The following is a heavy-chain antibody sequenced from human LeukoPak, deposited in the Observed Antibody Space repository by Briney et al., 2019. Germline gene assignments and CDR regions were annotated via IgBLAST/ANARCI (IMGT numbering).Heavy chain of an antibody. Sequence: ASVKVSCKASGYTFMDSFMHWVRQAPGQRLGWMAWINPNGGGTHYAQKFQGRVTLTLDTSISTAYMELNSLRSDDSAIYYCARDLTGASGDYWGQGTLVTVSS. CDR3: ARDLTGASGDY. D-gene: IGHD3-10*01. CDR2: INPNGGGT. J-gene: IGHJ4*02. CDR1: GYTFMDSF. V-gene: IGHV1-2*02.